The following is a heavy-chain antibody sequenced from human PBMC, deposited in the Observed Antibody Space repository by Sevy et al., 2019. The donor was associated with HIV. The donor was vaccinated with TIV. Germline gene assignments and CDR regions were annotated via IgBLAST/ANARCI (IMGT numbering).Heavy chain of an antibody. CDR3: ASGTGV. V-gene: IGHV1-46*01. CDR1: GYTFTTYY. J-gene: IGHJ4*02. CDR2: IIPSGGST. D-gene: IGHD1-26*01. Sequence: ASVKVSCKASGYTFTTYYVHWVRQALGQGLEGMGIIIPSGGSTTYAQKFQGRVTMTRDTSTSTVYMELSSLISDDTAVYYCASGTGVWGQGTLVTVSS.